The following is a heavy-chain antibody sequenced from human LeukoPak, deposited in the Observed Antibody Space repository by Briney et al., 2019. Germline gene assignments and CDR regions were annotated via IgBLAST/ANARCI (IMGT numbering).Heavy chain of an antibody. D-gene: IGHD3-3*01. Sequence: SETLSFTCTVSGGSISSSSYYWGWIRQPPGKGLEWIGSIYYSGSTYYNPSLKTRVTISVDRSNNKFSLKLRSVTAADTAVYYCATSLINYDFWSGYYYPQISGLDYWGKGTLVTVSS. CDR1: GGSISSSSYY. J-gene: IGHJ4*02. V-gene: IGHV4-39*07. CDR3: ATSLINYDFWSGYYYPQISGLDY. CDR2: IYYSGST.